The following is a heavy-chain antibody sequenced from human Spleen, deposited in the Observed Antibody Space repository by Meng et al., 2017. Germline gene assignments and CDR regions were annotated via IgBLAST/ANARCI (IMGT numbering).Heavy chain of an antibody. CDR2: INHSGST. D-gene: IGHD3-10*01. CDR1: GFTFSSYW. J-gene: IGHJ4*02. Sequence: ESLKISCAASGFTFSSYWMSWVRQAPGKGLEWIGEINHSGSTSYNPSLKSRVTTSVDTSKNQFSLKLNSVTAADTAVYYCARGPTTMVHDFDYWGQGTLVTVSS. CDR3: ARGPTTMVHDFDY. V-gene: IGHV4-34*01.